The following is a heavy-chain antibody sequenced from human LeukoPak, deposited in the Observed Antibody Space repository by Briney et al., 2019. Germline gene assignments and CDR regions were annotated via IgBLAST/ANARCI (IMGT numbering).Heavy chain of an antibody. CDR3: AELGITMIGGV. CDR1: GFTFSSYE. D-gene: IGHD3-10*02. Sequence: GXSLRXSCAASGFTFSSYEMNWVRQAPGKGLEGVSYISSSGSTIYYADSVKGGFTISRDNDKNSLYVQMNSLRHEDTAVYYCAELGITMIGGVWGKGTTVTISS. V-gene: IGHV3-48*03. CDR2: ISSSGSTI. J-gene: IGHJ6*04.